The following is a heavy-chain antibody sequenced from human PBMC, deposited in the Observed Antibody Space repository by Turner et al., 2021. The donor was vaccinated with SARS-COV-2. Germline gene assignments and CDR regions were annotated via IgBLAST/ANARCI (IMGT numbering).Heavy chain of an antibody. CDR2: NGPRGST. J-gene: IGHJ4*02. Sequence: LSEAQSLRSPVYAGSSSDDSWTWVRQPPGKGRGWSGENGPRGSTNYIPALKSRLTISVDRANNYVLLQRCSLTAVDAAVDYCARRGRHTGWSFDYWGQGTLVTVSS. D-gene: IGHD6-19*01. CDR3: ARRGRHTGWSFDY. V-gene: IGHV4-34*01. CDR1: AGSSSDDS.